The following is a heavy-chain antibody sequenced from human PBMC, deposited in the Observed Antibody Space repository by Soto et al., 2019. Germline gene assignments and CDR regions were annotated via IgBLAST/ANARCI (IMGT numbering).Heavy chain of an antibody. J-gene: IGHJ4*02. CDR3: ARFETVTPIGTEY. CDR2: ISGDSIHR. V-gene: IGHV3-21*02. CDR1: GFTFSSYS. D-gene: IGHD4-17*01. Sequence: EVQLVESGGGLVKPGGSLRLSCAASGFTFSSYSMNWVRQAPGKALEWVASISGDSIHRLYADSVKGRFTISRDDAKSSVFLQVTSLRGDDTAVYYCARFETVTPIGTEYWGQGTLITVS.